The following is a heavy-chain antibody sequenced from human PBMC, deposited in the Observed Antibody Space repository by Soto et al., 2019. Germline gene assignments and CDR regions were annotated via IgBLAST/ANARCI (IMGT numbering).Heavy chain of an antibody. CDR2: IIPIFGTA. V-gene: IGHV1-69*06. Sequence: SVKVSCKASGGTFSSYAISWVRQAPGQGLEWMGGIIPIFGTANYAQKFQGRVTITADKSTSTAYMELSSLRSEDTAVYYCARDSIFGVVIGYYYGMDVWGQGTTVTVS. CDR1: GGTFSSYA. D-gene: IGHD3-3*01. J-gene: IGHJ6*02. CDR3: ARDSIFGVVIGYYYGMDV.